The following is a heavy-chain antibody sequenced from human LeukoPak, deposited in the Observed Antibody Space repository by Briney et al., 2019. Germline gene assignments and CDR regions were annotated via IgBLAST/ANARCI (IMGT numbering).Heavy chain of an antibody. V-gene: IGHV3-30-3*01. CDR1: GFTFSSYA. CDR3: ARAPTYAGAFDI. J-gene: IGHJ3*02. CDR2: ISYDGSNK. Sequence: GGSLRLSGAASGFTFSSYAMHWVRQAPGKGLEWVAVISYDGSNKYYADSVKGRFTISRDNSKNTLYLQVNSLRAEDTAVYYCARAPTYAGAFDIWGQGTMVTVSS.